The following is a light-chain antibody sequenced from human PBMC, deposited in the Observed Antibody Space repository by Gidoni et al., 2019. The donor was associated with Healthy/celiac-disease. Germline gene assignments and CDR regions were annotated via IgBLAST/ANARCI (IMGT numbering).Light chain of an antibody. J-gene: IGKJ1*01. CDR3: QQYNSYSWT. CDR2: KAS. V-gene: IGKV1-5*03. CDR1: QRISSW. Sequence: DIQLTQSPATLSASVGDRVTLSCRASQRISSWLAWYQQKPGKATKLLIYKASSLESGVPSRFSGSGSGTEFTPTISSLQPDDFATYYCQQYNSYSWTFGQGTKVEIK.